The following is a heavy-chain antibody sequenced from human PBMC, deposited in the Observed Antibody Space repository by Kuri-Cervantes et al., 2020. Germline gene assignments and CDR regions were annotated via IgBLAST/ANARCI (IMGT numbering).Heavy chain of an antibody. CDR1: GYTFTSYY. D-gene: IGHD6-13*01. V-gene: IGHV1-8*02. CDR2: MNPNSGNT. CDR3: ARVTAAAFYYYYYYMDV. Sequence: ASVKVSCKASGYTFTSYYMHWVRQAPGQGLEWMGWMNPNSGNTGYAQKFQGRVTMTRNTSISTAYMELSSLRSEDTAVYYCARVTAAAFYYYYYYMDVWGKGTTVTVSS. J-gene: IGHJ6*03.